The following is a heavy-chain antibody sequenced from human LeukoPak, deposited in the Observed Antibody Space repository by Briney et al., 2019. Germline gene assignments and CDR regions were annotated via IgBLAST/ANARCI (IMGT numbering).Heavy chain of an antibody. CDR3: ARISPSSGTYWGTLYYYIDV. CDR1: GGSITNYY. Sequence: PSETLSLTCTVSGGSITNYYWTWIRQPPGKGLAWIGYVSFSGTTNYNPSLKSRVTISFDTSNSQFSLRLTSVTAADTAVYYCARISPSSGTYWGTLYYYIDVWGKGTTITVSS. CDR2: VSFSGTT. D-gene: IGHD1-26*01. V-gene: IGHV4-59*01. J-gene: IGHJ6*03.